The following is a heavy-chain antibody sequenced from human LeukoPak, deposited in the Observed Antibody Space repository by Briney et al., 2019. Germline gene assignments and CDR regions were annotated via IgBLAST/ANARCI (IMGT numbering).Heavy chain of an antibody. CDR3: ATEGFTMVRGVIIIDLDFQH. CDR2: FDPEDGET. CDR1: GYTLTELS. D-gene: IGHD3-10*01. V-gene: IGHV1-24*01. J-gene: IGHJ1*01. Sequence: ASVKVSCKVSGYTLTELSMHWVRQAPGKGLEWMGGFDPEDGETIYAQKFQGRVTMTEDTSTDTAYMERSSLRSEDTAVYYCATEGFTMVRGVIIIDLDFQHWGQGTLVTVSS.